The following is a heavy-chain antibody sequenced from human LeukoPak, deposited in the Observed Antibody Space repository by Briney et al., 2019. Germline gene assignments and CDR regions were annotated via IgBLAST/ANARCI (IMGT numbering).Heavy chain of an antibody. J-gene: IGHJ6*02. CDR2: ISYDGSNK. D-gene: IGHD3-3*01. V-gene: IGHV3-30*04. CDR1: GFTFSSYA. CDR3: ARVGDFWSGYYNYYGMDV. Sequence: PGRSLRLSCAASGFTFSSYAMHWVRQAPGKGLEWVAVISYDGSNKYYADSVKGRFTISRDNSKNTLYLQMNSLRAEDTAVYYCARVGDFWSGYYNYYGMDVWGQGTTVTVSS.